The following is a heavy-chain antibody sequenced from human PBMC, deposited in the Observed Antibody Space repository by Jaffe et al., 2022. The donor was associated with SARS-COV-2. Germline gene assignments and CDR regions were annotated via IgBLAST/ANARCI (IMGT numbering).Heavy chain of an antibody. CDR2: INAGNGNT. CDR1: GYTFTSYA. D-gene: IGHD3-10*01. J-gene: IGHJ6*03. CDR3: ARDYYGSGSYYNVLKGGIMDV. Sequence: QVQLVQSGAEVKKPGASVKVSCKASGYTFTSYAMHWVRQAPGQRLEWMGWINAGNGNTKYSQKFQGRVTITRDTSASTAYMELSSLRSEDTAVYYCARDYYGSGSYYNVLKGGIMDVWGKGTTVTVSS. V-gene: IGHV1-3*01.